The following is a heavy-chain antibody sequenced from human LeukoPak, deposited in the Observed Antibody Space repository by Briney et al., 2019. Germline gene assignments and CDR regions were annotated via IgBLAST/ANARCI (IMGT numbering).Heavy chain of an antibody. Sequence: SETRSLTCTVSGDSISLYYWSWIRQPPGKGLEWIGYIYYSGSTNYNPSLKSRVTISVDTSKNQFSLKLSSVTAADTAVYYCARHQRNYYGSGSRYYFDYWGQGTLVTVSS. CDR3: ARHQRNYYGSGSRYYFDY. CDR2: IYYSGST. J-gene: IGHJ4*02. D-gene: IGHD3-10*01. CDR1: GDSISLYY. V-gene: IGHV4-59*08.